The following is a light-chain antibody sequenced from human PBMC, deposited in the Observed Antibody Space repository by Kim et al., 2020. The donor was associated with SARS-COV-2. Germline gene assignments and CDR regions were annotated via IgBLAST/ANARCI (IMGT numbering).Light chain of an antibody. CDR1: SNTECDQR. Sequence: QTTTHTPTGNSNTECDQRAAWLQHHQGHPPNLPSDRNNNRPSGCSARLFASRSGNTAPLTITGLQPEDEADYYFSAWDSSVSAWVFGGGTKLTV. CDR3: SAWDSSVSAWV. CDR2: RNN. J-gene: IGLJ3*02. V-gene: IGLV10-54*01.